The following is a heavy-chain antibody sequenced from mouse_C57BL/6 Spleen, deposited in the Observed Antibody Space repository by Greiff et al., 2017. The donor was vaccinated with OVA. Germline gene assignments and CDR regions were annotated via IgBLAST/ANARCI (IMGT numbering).Heavy chain of an antibody. J-gene: IGHJ2*01. D-gene: IGHD1-3*01. Sequence: QVQLQQPGTELVKPGASVKLSCKASGYTFTSYWMHWVKQRPGQGLEWIGNINPSNGGTNYNEKFKSKATLTVAKSSSTAYLQLSSLTSDDSAVLNGERGGRSGSGYYLDYWGQGTTLTVSS. CDR3: ERGGRSGSGYYLDY. V-gene: IGHV1-53*01. CDR1: GYTFTSYW. CDR2: INPSNGGT.